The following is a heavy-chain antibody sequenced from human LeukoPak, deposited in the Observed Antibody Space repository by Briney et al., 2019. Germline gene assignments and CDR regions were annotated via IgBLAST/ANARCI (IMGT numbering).Heavy chain of an antibody. J-gene: IGHJ4*02. D-gene: IGHD2-2*01. Sequence: SETLSLTCTVSGGSISSYYWSWIRQPPGKGLEWIGYIYYSGSTNYKPSLKSRVTISVNTSKNQFSLKLSSVTAADTAVYYCAGSSLAMPQDYWGQGTLVTVSS. CDR2: IYYSGST. V-gene: IGHV4-59*01. CDR3: AGSSLAMPQDY. CDR1: GGSISSYY.